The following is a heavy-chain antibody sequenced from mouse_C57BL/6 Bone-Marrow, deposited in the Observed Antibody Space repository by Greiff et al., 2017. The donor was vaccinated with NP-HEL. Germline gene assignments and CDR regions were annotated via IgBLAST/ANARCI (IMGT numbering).Heavy chain of an antibody. CDR1: GYSITSGYY. V-gene: IGHV3-6*01. CDR2: ISYDGSN. CDR3: AARDGNYSNYDYAMDY. D-gene: IGHD2-5*01. J-gene: IGHJ4*01. Sequence: EVKLMESGPGLVKPSQSLSLTCSVTGYSITSGYYWNWIRQFPGNKLEWMGYISYDGSNNYNPSLKNRISITRDTSKNQFFLKLNSVTTEDTATYYCAARDGNYSNYDYAMDYWGQGTSVTVSS.